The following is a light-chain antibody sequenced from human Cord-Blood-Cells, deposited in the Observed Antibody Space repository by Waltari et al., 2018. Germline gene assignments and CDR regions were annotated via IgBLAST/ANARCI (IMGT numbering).Light chain of an antibody. CDR2: EVS. Sequence: QSALTQPASVSGSPGQSITSSCTGTSSDVGSSNLVSWYQQHPGKAPKLMIYEVSKRPSGVSNRFSGSKSGNTASLTISGLQAEDEADYYCCSYAGRVFGGGTKLTVL. CDR3: CSYAGRV. CDR1: SSDVGSSNL. J-gene: IGLJ2*01. V-gene: IGLV2-23*02.